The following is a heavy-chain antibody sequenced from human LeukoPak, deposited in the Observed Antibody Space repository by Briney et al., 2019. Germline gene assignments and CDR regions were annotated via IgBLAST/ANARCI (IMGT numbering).Heavy chain of an antibody. V-gene: IGHV3-49*04. D-gene: IGHD3-22*01. J-gene: IGHJ4*02. Sequence: GGSLRLSCTASGFTFGDYAMSWVRQAQGEGLGWVGFIRSKAYGGTTEYAASVKGRFTISRDDSKSLAYLQMNSLKTEDTAVYYCTRTRRRDYYDSSGYYDYWGQGTLVTVSS. CDR3: TRTRRRDYYDSSGYYDY. CDR2: IRSKAYGGTT. CDR1: GFTFGDYA.